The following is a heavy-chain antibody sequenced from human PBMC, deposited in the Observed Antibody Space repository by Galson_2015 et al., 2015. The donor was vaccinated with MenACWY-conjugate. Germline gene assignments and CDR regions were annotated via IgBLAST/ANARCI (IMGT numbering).Heavy chain of an antibody. V-gene: IGHV3-11*04. D-gene: IGHD3-3*01. Sequence: SLRLSCAASGFTFSDYYMSWIRQTPGKGLEWLSYISGGGTTIYYADSVRGRFTISRDNAKNSVYLQMNNVRGEDSAIYYCARPIQLRPFEPPYYFDVGGKGTTVTVSS. CDR1: GFTFSDYY. J-gene: IGHJ6*03. CDR2: ISGGGTTI. CDR3: ARPIQLRPFEPPYYFDV.